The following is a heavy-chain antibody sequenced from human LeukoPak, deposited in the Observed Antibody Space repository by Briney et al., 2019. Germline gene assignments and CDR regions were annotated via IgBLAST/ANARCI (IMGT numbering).Heavy chain of an antibody. J-gene: IGHJ4*02. CDR1: GFTVSSNY. V-gene: IGHV3-53*01. CDR2: IYSGGST. Sequence: GGSLRLSCAASGFTVSSNYMGWVRQAPGKGLEWVSVIYSGGSTYYADSVKGRFTISRDNSKNTLYLQMNSLRAEDTAVYYCARADYGDYGFDYWGQGTLVTVSS. D-gene: IGHD4-17*01. CDR3: ARADYGDYGFDY.